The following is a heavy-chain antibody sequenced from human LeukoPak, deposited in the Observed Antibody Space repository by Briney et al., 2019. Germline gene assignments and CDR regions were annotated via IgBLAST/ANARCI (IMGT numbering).Heavy chain of an antibody. Sequence: GESLKISCKGSGYSFTNYWIGWVRQMPGKGLEWMGIIYPGDSDTRYSPSFQGQVTISADKSINTAYLQWSSLKASDTAMYYCARRGARDDRSGYLAFDPWGQGTLVTVSS. D-gene: IGHD3-22*01. CDR1: GYSFTNYW. J-gene: IGHJ5*02. CDR2: IYPGDSDT. V-gene: IGHV5-51*01. CDR3: ARRGARDDRSGYLAFDP.